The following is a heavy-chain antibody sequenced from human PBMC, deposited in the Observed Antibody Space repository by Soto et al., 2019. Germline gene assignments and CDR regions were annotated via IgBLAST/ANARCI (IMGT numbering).Heavy chain of an antibody. CDR3: ARVDLPGYYFDY. Sequence: QVQLAQSGAEVKKPGSSVKVSCKASGGTFSSYAISWVRQAPGQGLEWMGGIIPIFGTANYAQKFRGRVTITADESTSTAYMELSSLRSEDTAVYYCARVDLPGYYFDYWGQGTLVTVSS. CDR2: IIPIFGTA. V-gene: IGHV1-69*01. J-gene: IGHJ4*02. CDR1: GGTFSSYA.